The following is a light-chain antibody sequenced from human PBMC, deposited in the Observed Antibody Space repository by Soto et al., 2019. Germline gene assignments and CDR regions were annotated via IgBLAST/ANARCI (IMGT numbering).Light chain of an antibody. CDR3: QRYNNWPPYT. Sequence: EIVMTQSPATLSVSPGERATLSCRASQRVSSNLAWYQQKPGQAPRLLIYGASTRATGIPARFSGSGSETEFTLTISSLQSEDFAVYYCQRYNNWPPYTFGQGTKLEIK. J-gene: IGKJ2*01. CDR1: QRVSSN. CDR2: GAS. V-gene: IGKV3-15*01.